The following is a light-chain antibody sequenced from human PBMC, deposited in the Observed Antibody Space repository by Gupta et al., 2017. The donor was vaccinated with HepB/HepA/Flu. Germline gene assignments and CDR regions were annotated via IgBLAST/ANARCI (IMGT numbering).Light chain of an antibody. Sequence: QSVSPQLPSVPAAPGPKVTISCSGRIGNNYFSWYQQFPGAAPKLLIDENDKRPSGIAYLFACSKSGTSATLVSTGQQTGDEADYCGGACAGSLRAGILGGGTKLTVL. CDR1: IGNNY. V-gene: IGLV1-51*02. CDR3: GACAGSLRAGI. J-gene: IGLJ2*01. CDR2: END.